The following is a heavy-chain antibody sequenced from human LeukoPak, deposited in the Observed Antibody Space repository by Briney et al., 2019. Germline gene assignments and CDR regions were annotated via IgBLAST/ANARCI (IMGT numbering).Heavy chain of an antibody. D-gene: IGHD1-26*01. CDR2: ISSGSSTI. J-gene: IGHJ4*02. Sequence: GGSVRLSCVASGFTFSFYGMNWVRQAPGKGLEWVSYISSGSSTINYADSVKGRITISRDNAKSSIYLQVNSLRDEDTAVYYCARNTPGRGYFDYWGQGTPVTVSS. CDR1: GFTFSFYG. CDR3: ARNTPGRGYFDY. V-gene: IGHV3-48*02.